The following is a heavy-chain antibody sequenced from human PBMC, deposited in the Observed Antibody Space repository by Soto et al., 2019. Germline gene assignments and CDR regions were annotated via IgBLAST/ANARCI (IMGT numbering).Heavy chain of an antibody. CDR2: IIPIFGTA. CDR3: ARGNKAAAGTGYFQH. CDR1: GGTFSSYA. J-gene: IGHJ1*01. V-gene: IGHV1-69*01. D-gene: IGHD6-13*01. Sequence: QVQLVQSGAEVQKPGSSVKVSCKASGGTFSSYAISWVRQAPGQGLEWMGGIIPIFGTANYAQKFQGRVTITADESTSTAYMELSGLRSEDTAVYYCARGNKAAAGTGYFQHWGQGTLVTVSS.